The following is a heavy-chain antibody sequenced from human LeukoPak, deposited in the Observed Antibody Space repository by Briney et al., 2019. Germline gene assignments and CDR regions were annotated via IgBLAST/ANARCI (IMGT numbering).Heavy chain of an antibody. CDR3: ARDPTQYLRYGYFDY. J-gene: IGHJ4*02. CDR2: ISSDGSFT. D-gene: IGHD4-11*01. CDR1: GFTFSTYS. Sequence: GGSLRLSCAASGFTFSTYSMNWVRQAPGKGLEWVSHISSDGSFTHYADSVKGRFTISRDNAKNLVYLQMSSLRAEDTAVYYCARDPTQYLRYGYFDYWGQGTLVTVSS. V-gene: IGHV3-21*05.